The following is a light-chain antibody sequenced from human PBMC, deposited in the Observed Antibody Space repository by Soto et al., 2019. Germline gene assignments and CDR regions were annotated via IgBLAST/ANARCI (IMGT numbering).Light chain of an antibody. V-gene: IGLV2-14*01. CDR1: SSDIGSYNY. Sequence: QSVLTQPASVSGSPGQSIAISCTGTSSDIGSYNYVSWYQQHPGKAPKLIIHEVSNRPSGISDHFSGSKSGNTASLTISGLQADDEADYYCSSYAGSRRVFGTGTKVTVL. CDR3: SSYAGSRRV. J-gene: IGLJ1*01. CDR2: EVS.